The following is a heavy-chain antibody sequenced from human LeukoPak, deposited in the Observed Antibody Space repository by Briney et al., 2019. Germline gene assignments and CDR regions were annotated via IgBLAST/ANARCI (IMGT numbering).Heavy chain of an antibody. CDR1: GFTFIDYD. Sequence: GGSLRLSCAASGFTFIDYDMHWVRQAIGKGLEWVSAIGIRGDTHYSGSVKGRFTISRENAKSSLYLQMNSLRAEDTAVYYCARGGIQVSGIDEFDYWGQGTLVTVSS. D-gene: IGHD6-19*01. V-gene: IGHV3-13*01. CDR3: ARGGIQVSGIDEFDY. CDR2: IGIRGDT. J-gene: IGHJ4*02.